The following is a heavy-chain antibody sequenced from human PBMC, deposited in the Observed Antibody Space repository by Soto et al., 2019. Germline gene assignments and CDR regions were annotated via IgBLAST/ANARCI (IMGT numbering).Heavy chain of an antibody. J-gene: IGHJ4*02. CDR2: IYYSGTT. Sequence: SETLSLTCTVSGGAISTYYWSWIRQPPGKGLEWIGFIYYSGTTNYNPSLNSRVTISVDTSKNQFSLQLRSVTAADTAMYYCARDAYSGYDKGYFDYWGPGTLVTVSS. CDR3: ARDAYSGYDKGYFDY. D-gene: IGHD5-12*01. CDR1: GGAISTYY. V-gene: IGHV4-59*01.